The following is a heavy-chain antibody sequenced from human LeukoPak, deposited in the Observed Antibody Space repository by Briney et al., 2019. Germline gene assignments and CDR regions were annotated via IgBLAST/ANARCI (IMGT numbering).Heavy chain of an antibody. CDR3: ASVPLVYCTNGVCYPPSGYYYGMDV. V-gene: IGHV4-34*01. CDR1: GGSFSGYY. Sequence: ASETLSLTCAVYGGSFSGYYRSWIRQPPGKGLEWIGEINHSGSTNYNPSLKSRVTISVDTSKNQFSLKLSSVTAADTAVYYCASVPLVYCTNGVCYPPSGYYYGMDVWGQGTTVTVSS. CDR2: INHSGST. J-gene: IGHJ6*02. D-gene: IGHD2-8*01.